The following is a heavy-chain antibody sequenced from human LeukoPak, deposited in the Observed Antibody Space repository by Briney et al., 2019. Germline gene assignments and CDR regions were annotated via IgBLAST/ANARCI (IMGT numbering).Heavy chain of an antibody. CDR2: IYYSGST. CDR1: GGSISSSSYY. V-gene: IGHV4-39*07. Sequence: PSETLSLTCTVSGGSISSSSYYWGWIRQPPGKGLEWIGSIYYSGSTYYNPSHKGRVTISVDTSKTQFSLTLSSVTAADTAVYYCAREGSVLVGATPVFDYWGQGTLVTVSS. CDR3: AREGSVLVGATPVFDY. D-gene: IGHD1-26*01. J-gene: IGHJ4*02.